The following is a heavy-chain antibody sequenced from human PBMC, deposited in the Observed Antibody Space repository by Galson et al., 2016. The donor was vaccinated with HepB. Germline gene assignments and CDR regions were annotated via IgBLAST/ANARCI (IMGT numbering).Heavy chain of an antibody. V-gene: IGHV3-15*01. Sequence: SLRLSCAASGFTFSNAWMSWVRQAPGKGLEWVGRIKSKTDGGTTDYAAPVKGRFTISRDDSKNTLYLQMNSLRADDTAVYYCARDGDNWNDFDCWGQGTLVTVSS. J-gene: IGHJ4*02. CDR1: GFTFSNAW. CDR3: ARDGDNWNDFDC. D-gene: IGHD1-1*01. CDR2: IKSKTDGGTT.